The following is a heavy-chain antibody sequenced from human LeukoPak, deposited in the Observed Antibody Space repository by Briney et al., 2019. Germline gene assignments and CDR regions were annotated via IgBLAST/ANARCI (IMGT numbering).Heavy chain of an antibody. CDR3: ARATGLDGSGSYYNPPDAFDI. D-gene: IGHD3-10*01. Sequence: SETLSLTCTVSGSSISSYYWSWIRQPPGKGLEWIGYIYYSGSTNYNPSLKSRVTISVDKSKNQFSLKLSSVTAADTAVYYCARATGLDGSGSYYNPPDAFDIWGQGTMVTVSS. V-gene: IGHV4-59*12. J-gene: IGHJ3*02. CDR1: GSSISSYY. CDR2: IYYSGST.